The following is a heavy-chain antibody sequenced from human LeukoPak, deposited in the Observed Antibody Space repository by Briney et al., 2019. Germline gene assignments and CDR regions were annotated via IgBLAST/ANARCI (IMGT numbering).Heavy chain of an antibody. Sequence: PSETLSLTCIVSGGSVSSGSYYWSWIRQPPGKGLDWIGYIYYTGSTNYNPSLKSRVTISVDMSKNQFSLKLSSVTAADTAVYYCARAPLTIFGAIYYYYGMDVWGQGTTVTVSS. J-gene: IGHJ6*02. CDR1: GGSVSSGSYY. D-gene: IGHD3-3*01. CDR2: IYYTGST. CDR3: ARAPLTIFGAIYYYYGMDV. V-gene: IGHV4-61*01.